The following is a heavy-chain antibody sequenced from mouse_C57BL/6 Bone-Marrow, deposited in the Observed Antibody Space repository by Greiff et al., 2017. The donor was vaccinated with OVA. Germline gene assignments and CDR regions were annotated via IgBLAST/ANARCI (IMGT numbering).Heavy chain of an antibody. CDR1: GYTFTTYP. CDR3: ARSGYEGYWYFDV. J-gene: IGHJ1*03. D-gene: IGHD2-2*01. V-gene: IGHV1-47*01. Sequence: VQLQQSGAELVKPGASVKLSCKASGYTFTTYPIEWMKQNHGKSLEWIGNFHPYNDDTKYNEKFKGKATLTVEKSSSTVYLELSRLTSDDSAVYYCARSGYEGYWYFDVWGTGTTVTVSS. CDR2: FHPYNDDT.